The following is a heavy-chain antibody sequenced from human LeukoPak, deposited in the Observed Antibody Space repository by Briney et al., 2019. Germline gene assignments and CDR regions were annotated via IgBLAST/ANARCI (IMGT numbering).Heavy chain of an antibody. CDR3: ARDFGDHRIDY. Sequence: SETLSLTCAVYGGSFSGYYWSWIRQPPGKGLEWIGEINHSGSTNYNPSLKSRVTISVDTSKSQFSLRLSSVTAADTAIYYCARDFGDHRIDYWGQGTLVTVSS. J-gene: IGHJ4*02. CDR2: INHSGST. D-gene: IGHD4-17*01. V-gene: IGHV4-34*01. CDR1: GGSFSGYY.